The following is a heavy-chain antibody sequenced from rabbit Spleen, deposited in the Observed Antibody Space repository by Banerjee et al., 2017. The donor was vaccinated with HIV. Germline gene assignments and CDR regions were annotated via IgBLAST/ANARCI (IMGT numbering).Heavy chain of an antibody. CDR2: IYLSSSGST. Sequence: QEHLVESGGGLVQPEGSLTLTCTASRFSFSSVYWICWVRQAPGKGLEWIACIYLSSSGSTDYASWVNGRFTVSKASSTTVTLQMTSLTAADTATYFCARSISQYYGMDLWGQGTLVTVS. V-gene: IGHV1S45*01. CDR1: RFSFSSVYW. CDR3: ARSISQYYGMDL. D-gene: IGHD3-1*01. J-gene: IGHJ6*01.